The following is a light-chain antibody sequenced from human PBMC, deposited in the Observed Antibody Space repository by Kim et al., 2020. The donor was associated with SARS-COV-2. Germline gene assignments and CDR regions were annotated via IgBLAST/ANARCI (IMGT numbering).Light chain of an antibody. CDR3: HQYNNWPPNT. V-gene: IGKV3-15*01. CDR1: QNVRTY. Sequence: TMMTQSPATLSVSPGETATLSCRASQNVRTYLAWYQQKPGQAPRLLIYGASTRATGIPARFSGSGSGTEFTLTISSLQSEDFAVYYCHQYNNWPPNTFGQGTKLE. CDR2: GAS. J-gene: IGKJ2*01.